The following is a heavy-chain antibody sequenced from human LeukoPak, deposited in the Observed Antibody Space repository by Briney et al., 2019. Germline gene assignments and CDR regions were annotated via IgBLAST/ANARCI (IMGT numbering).Heavy chain of an antibody. CDR1: GFTFSSYG. D-gene: IGHD2-2*01. CDR2: IRYDGSNK. V-gene: IGHV3-30*02. J-gene: IGHJ4*02. Sequence: PGGSLRLSCAASGFTFSSYGMHWVRQAPGKGLEWVAFIRYDGSNKYYADSVKGRFTISRDNSKNTLYLQMNSLRAEDTAVYYCVRFGDCSSTSCDPFDYWGQGTLVTVSS. CDR3: VRFGDCSSTSCDPFDY.